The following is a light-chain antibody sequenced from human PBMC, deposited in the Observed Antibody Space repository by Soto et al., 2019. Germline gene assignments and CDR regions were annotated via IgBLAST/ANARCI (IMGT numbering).Light chain of an antibody. Sequence: DIQLTQSPSFLSASVGDRVTITCRASQDISDYLACYQQIPGKAPNLLIYEASTLQSGVPSRFSGSGSGTEFTLSVSSLQPEDFATYYCQQLDSYPRTFGQGTKVDI. V-gene: IGKV1-9*01. CDR2: EAS. CDR3: QQLDSYPRT. J-gene: IGKJ1*01. CDR1: QDISDY.